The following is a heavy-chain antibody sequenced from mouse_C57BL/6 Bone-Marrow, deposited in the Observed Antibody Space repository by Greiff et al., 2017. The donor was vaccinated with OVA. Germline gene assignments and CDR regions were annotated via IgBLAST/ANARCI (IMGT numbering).Heavy chain of an antibody. Sequence: VKLQESGPGLVQPSQSLSITCTVSGFSLTSYGVHWVRQSPGKGLEWLGVIWSGGSTDYNAAFISRLSISKDNSKSQVFFKMNSLQADDTAIYYCARTYYYGSSPYYYAMDYWGQGTSVTVSS. J-gene: IGHJ4*01. D-gene: IGHD1-1*01. V-gene: IGHV2-2*01. CDR1: GFSLTSYG. CDR3: ARTYYYGSSPYYYAMDY. CDR2: IWSGGST.